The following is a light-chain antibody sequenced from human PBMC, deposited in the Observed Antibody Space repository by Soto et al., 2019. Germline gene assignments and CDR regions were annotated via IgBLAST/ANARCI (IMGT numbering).Light chain of an antibody. V-gene: IGKV3D-15*01. CDR2: DTS. Sequence: EIVMTQSPATLSVSPGERATLSCRASENVYGNVAWYQQKPGQAPSLLIYDTSTRATGVPDRFSGSGSGTDFTLTISCLQSEDFATYYCQQYYSYPRTFGQGTKVDIK. CDR1: ENVYGN. J-gene: IGKJ1*01. CDR3: QQYYSYPRT.